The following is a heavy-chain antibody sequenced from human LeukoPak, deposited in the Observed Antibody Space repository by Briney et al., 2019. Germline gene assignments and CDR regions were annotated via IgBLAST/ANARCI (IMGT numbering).Heavy chain of an antibody. V-gene: IGHV3-30-3*01. CDR2: ISYDGIHK. D-gene: IGHD3-3*01. CDR1: GFTFSTCV. J-gene: IGHJ4*02. Sequence: GGSLRLSCAASGFTFSTCVMHWVRQAPGKGLEWVAVISYDGIHKFYADSVEGRFSISRGNSKSTLYLEMNSLRAEDTAVYYCAKDKGNYDFWSGYYTGFDYWGQGTLVTVSS. CDR3: AKDKGNYDFWSGYYTGFDY.